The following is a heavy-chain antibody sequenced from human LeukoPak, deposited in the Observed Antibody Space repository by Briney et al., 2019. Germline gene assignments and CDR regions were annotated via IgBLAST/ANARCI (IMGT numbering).Heavy chain of an antibody. CDR1: GYTFTSYD. CDR2: MNPNSGNT. V-gene: IGHV1-8*01. D-gene: IGHD2-2*02. J-gene: IGHJ3*02. Sequence: ASVKVSCKASGYTFTSYDINWVRQSTGQGLEWRGWMNPNSGNTGYAQKFQGRVTMTRNTSISTAYMELSSLRSEDTAVYYCARGYTFSDAFDIWGQGTMVTVSS. CDR3: ARGYTFSDAFDI.